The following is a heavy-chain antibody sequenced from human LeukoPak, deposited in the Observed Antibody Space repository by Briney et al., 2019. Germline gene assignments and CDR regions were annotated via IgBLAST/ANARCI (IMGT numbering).Heavy chain of an antibody. CDR2: ISYDGSNK. CDR1: GFTFSSYA. Sequence: GRSLRLSCAASGFTFSSYAMHWVRQAPGKGLEWVAVISYDGSNKYYADSVKGRFTISRDNSKNTLYLQMNSLRAEDTAVYYCARALVGATPFFDYWGQGTLVTVSS. D-gene: IGHD1-26*01. CDR3: ARALVGATPFFDY. V-gene: IGHV3-30-3*01. J-gene: IGHJ4*02.